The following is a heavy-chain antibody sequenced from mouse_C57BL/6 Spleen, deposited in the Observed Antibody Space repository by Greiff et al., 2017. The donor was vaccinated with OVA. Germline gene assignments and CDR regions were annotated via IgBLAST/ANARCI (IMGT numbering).Heavy chain of an antibody. CDR2: IHPSDSDT. J-gene: IGHJ3*01. V-gene: IGHV1-74*01. CDR3: AMGGNYNPWLAY. CDR1: GYTFTSYW. Sequence: QVQLQQPGAELVKPGASVKVSCKASGYTFTSYWMHWVKQRPGQGLEWIGRIHPSDSDTNYNQKFKGKATLTVDKSSSTAYMQLSSLTSEYSAVYYCAMGGNYNPWLAYWGQGTLVTVSA. D-gene: IGHD2-1*01.